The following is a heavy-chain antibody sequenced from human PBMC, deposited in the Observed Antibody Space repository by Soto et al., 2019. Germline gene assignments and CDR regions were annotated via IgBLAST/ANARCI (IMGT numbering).Heavy chain of an antibody. CDR2: IYYSGST. CDR1: GGSISSGGYY. D-gene: IGHD1-26*01. J-gene: IGHJ4*02. Sequence: PSETLSLTCTVSGGSISSGGYYWSWIRQHPGKGLEWIGYIYYSGSTYYNPSLKSRVTISVDTSKNQFSLKLSSVTAADTAVYYCARGAPARNGGSYRVFDYWGQETLVTVSS. CDR3: ARGAPARNGGSYRVFDY. V-gene: IGHV4-31*03.